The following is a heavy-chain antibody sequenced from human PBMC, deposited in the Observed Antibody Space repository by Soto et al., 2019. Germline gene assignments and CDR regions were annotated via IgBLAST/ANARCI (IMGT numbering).Heavy chain of an antibody. J-gene: IGHJ6*02. CDR1: SDSMNSGGYY. D-gene: IGHD6-6*01. Sequence: QVLLQESGPGLVKPSQTLSLTCSVSSDSMNSGGYYWSWIRQHPGKGLEWIGYIYSNGATYYNPSLKSRVTISVDTSKNQCSLNLTSVTAADTAVYYCARRGGSSSGYYYSAMDVWGQGTTVTVSS. CDR2: IYSNGAT. CDR3: ARRGGSSSGYYYSAMDV. V-gene: IGHV4-31*03.